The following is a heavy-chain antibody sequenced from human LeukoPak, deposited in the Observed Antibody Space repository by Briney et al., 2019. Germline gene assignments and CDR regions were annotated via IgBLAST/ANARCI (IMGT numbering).Heavy chain of an antibody. V-gene: IGHV3-21*01. J-gene: IGHJ4*02. Sequence: GGSLRLSCAASGFTFSSYSMNWVRQAPGKGLEWVSSISSSSSYIYYADSVKGRFTISRDNAKNSLYLQMNSLRAEDTAVYYCATDSSGYYDYFDYWGQGTLVTVSS. D-gene: IGHD3-22*01. CDR1: GFTFSSYS. CDR3: ATDSSGYYDYFDY. CDR2: ISSSSSYI.